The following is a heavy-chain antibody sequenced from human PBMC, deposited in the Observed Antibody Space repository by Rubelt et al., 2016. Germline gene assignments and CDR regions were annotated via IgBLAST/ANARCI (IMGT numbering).Heavy chain of an antibody. CDR3: ARHGRPSDI. D-gene: IGHD3-22*01. V-gene: IGHV4-34*01. Sequence: QVRLQQWGAGLLKPSETLSLTCSFHNGPFSGYQGTWVRQAPGRGLEWIGSIYYGGRTYYNPSLKSRVTISVDTSKNKFSLKLRSVTAADTAVDYCARHGRPSDIWGQGTTVTVSS. CDR2: IYYGGRT. CDR1: NGPFSGYQ. J-gene: IGHJ6*02.